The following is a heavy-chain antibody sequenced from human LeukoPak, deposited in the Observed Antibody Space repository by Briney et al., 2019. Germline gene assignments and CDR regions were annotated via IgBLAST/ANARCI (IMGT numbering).Heavy chain of an antibody. J-gene: IGHJ4*02. CDR3: GVDYYDSSGYYLFDY. D-gene: IGHD3-22*01. V-gene: IGHV3-23*01. CDR1: GFTFSSYG. CDR2: ISGSGGST. Sequence: PGGSLRLSCAASGFTFSSYGMSWVRQAPGKGLEWVSGISGSGGSTYYADSVKGRFTISSDNSKNTLYLQMNSLRAEDTAVYYCGVDYYDSSGYYLFDYWGQGTLVTVSS.